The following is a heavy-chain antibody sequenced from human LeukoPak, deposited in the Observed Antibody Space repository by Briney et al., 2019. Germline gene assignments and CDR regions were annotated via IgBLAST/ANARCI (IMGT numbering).Heavy chain of an antibody. D-gene: IGHD5-12*01. V-gene: IGHV1-2*02. CDR3: ARDPAWLRRMGLDY. CDR1: GCTFTGYY. CDR2: INPNSGGT. Sequence: ASVKVSCKASGCTFTGYYMHWVRQAPGQGLERMGWINPNSGGTNYAQKFQGRVTMTRDTSISTAYMELSRLRSDDTAVYYCARDPAWLRRMGLDYWGQGTLVTVSS. J-gene: IGHJ4*02.